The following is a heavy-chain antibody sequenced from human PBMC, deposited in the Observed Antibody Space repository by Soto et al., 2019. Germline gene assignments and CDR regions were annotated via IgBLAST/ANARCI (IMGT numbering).Heavy chain of an antibody. CDR2: IGGGGTIV. Sequence: PGGSLSLSCTASGFAFSDFYMSWTRQAPGQGLEWISNIGGGGTIVFYVATVKGRFTISRDNAQKSVYLAMASVYSEETAIYYCARDREPYVYYGMAVWGQGTTVTVSS. CDR3: ARDREPYVYYGMAV. V-gene: IGHV3-11*01. CDR1: GFAFSDFY. J-gene: IGHJ6*02. D-gene: IGHD3-16*01.